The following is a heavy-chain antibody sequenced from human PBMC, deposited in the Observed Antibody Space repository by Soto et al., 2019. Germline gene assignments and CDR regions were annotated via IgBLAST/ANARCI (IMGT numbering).Heavy chain of an antibody. CDR1: GGSISSGGYY. CDR3: ARKVVVAAAGGFDY. Sequence: SETLSLTCTVSGGSISSGGYYWSWIRQHPGKGLEWIGYIYYSGSTYYNPSLKSRVTISVDTSKNQFSLKLSSVTAADTAVYYCARKVVVAAAGGFDYWGQGTLVTVS. CDR2: IYYSGST. J-gene: IGHJ4*02. D-gene: IGHD6-13*01. V-gene: IGHV4-31*03.